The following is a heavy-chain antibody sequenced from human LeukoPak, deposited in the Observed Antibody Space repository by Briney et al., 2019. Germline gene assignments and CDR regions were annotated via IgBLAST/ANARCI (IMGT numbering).Heavy chain of an antibody. CDR3: ATHSPEWRYSGYYNYYYIDV. CDR1: GVTFSSYT. J-gene: IGHJ6*03. Sequence: SVNVSCKASGVTFSSYTINWVRQAPGQGLEWMGGIIPIFGTANYAQKFQGRVTITTDKSTSTTYMELSSLRSEDTAVYYCATHSPEWRYSGYYNYYYIDVWGKGTTVIVSS. CDR2: IIPIFGTA. V-gene: IGHV1-69*05. D-gene: IGHD5-12*01.